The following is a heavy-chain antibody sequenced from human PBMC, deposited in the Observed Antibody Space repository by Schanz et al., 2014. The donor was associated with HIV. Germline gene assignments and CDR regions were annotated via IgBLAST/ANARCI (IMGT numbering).Heavy chain of an antibody. Sequence: EVQLVESGGGLVQPGRSLRLSCAASGFTFDDYGMHWVRQAPGKGLEWVSGISWSGGSIAYADSVKGRFTISRDNAKNSLYLQMNSLRGDDTAVYYCARRDTGTLYYYYHYGMDVWGQGTTVTVSS. V-gene: IGHV3-9*01. CDR2: ISWSGGSI. D-gene: IGHD1-1*01. J-gene: IGHJ6*02. CDR1: GFTFDDYG. CDR3: ARRDTGTLYYYYHYGMDV.